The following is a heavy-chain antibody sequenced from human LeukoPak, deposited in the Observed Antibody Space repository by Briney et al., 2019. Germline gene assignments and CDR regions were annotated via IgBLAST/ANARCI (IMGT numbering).Heavy chain of an antibody. V-gene: IGHV3-21*01. CDR1: GFTFSSYS. CDR2: ISGSGGST. CDR3: ARGDIAAAGTPFDY. D-gene: IGHD6-13*01. Sequence: GGSLRLSCAASGFTFSSYSMNWVGQAPGKGLEWVSAISGSGGSTYYADSVKGRFTISRDNAKNSLYLQMNSLRAEDTAVYYCARGDIAAAGTPFDYWGQGTLVTVSS. J-gene: IGHJ4*02.